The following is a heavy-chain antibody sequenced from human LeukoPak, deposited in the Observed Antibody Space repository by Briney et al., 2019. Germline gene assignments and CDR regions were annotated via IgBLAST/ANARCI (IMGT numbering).Heavy chain of an antibody. D-gene: IGHD3-22*01. CDR3: ARRAGDYSHPYDY. V-gene: IGHV3-53*01. J-gene: IGHJ4*02. CDR2: IYSGGST. Sequence: GGSLRLSCTVSGFTVSSNSMSWVRQAPGEGLEWVSFIYSGGSTHNSDSVKGRFTISRDNSKNTLYLQMNSLRAEDTAVYYCARRAGDYSHPYDYWGQGTLVTVSS. CDR1: GFTVSSNS.